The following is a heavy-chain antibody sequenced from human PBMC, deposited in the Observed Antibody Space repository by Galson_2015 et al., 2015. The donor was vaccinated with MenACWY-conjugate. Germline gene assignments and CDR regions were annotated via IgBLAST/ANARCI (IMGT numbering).Heavy chain of an antibody. D-gene: IGHD3-16*01. V-gene: IGHV4-59*08. J-gene: IGHJ4*02. CDR2: IFFSGTT. CDR1: GAPLSGSY. CDR3: AGSLISRPGTVDY. Sequence: SETLSLTCTVSGAPLSGSYRSWIRQSPGRRLEWIGYIFFSGTTNYNPSIKSRVIISVDTSKNQFSLRLSSVTAADTAVYYCAGSLISRPGTVDYWGQGSPVIVSS.